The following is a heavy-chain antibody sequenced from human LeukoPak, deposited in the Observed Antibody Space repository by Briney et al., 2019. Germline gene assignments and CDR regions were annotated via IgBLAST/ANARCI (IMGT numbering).Heavy chain of an antibody. CDR2: ISGSGGST. CDR3: AKDRSAVSSSSDY. Sequence: PGGSLRLSCAASGFTFSSYGMHWVRQAPGKGLEWVSAISGSGGSTYYADSVKGRFTISRDNSKNTLYLQMNSLRAEDTAVYYCAKDRSAVSSSSDYWGQGTLVTVSS. D-gene: IGHD6-6*01. V-gene: IGHV3-23*01. CDR1: GFTFSSYG. J-gene: IGHJ4*02.